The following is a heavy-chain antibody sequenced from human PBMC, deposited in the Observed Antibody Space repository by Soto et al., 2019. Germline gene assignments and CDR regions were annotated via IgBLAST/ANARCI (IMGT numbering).Heavy chain of an antibody. CDR2: IIPIFGTA. D-gene: IGHD3-10*01. CDR3: ARVRTGQGSEPDY. CDR1: GGTFSSYA. V-gene: IGHV1-69*13. Sequence: GASLKVSCKASGGTFSSYAISWVRQAPGQGLEWMGGIIPIFGTANYAQKFQGRVTITADESTSTAYMELSSLRSEDTAVYYFARVRTGQGSEPDYWGQGTLVTV. J-gene: IGHJ4*02.